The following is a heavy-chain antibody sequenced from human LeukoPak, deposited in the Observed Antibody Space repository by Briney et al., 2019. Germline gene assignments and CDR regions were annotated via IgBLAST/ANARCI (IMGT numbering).Heavy chain of an antibody. D-gene: IGHD5-12*01. V-gene: IGHV3-7*01. CDR3: ASPRGYGYYFDY. CDR1: GFTFSSYW. Sequence: PGGSLRLSCAASGFTFSSYWMCWVRQAPGKGLEWVADIKQDGSEKYYVDSVKGRFTISRDNAKNSLYLQMNSLRAEDTAVYYCASPRGYGYYFDYWGQGTLVTVSS. CDR2: IKQDGSEK. J-gene: IGHJ4*02.